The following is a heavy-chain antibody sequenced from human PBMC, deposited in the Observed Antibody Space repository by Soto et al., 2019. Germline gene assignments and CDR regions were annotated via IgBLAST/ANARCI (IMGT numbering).Heavy chain of an antibody. Sequence: GGSLRLSCAASGFTFRSNGMHWVRQAPGKGLEWVAVISYDGSNKQYADSVKGRFTIARDNSKNTLFLQMNSLRAEDTAVYYCAKGGRQWLVTSDFNYWGQGALVTVSS. CDR3: AKGGRQWLVTSDFNY. D-gene: IGHD6-19*01. CDR1: GFTFRSNG. J-gene: IGHJ4*02. CDR2: ISYDGSNK. V-gene: IGHV3-30*18.